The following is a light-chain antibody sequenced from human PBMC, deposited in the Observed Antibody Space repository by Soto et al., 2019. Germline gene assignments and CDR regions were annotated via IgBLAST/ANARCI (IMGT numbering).Light chain of an antibody. CDR1: TSDVGGYDY. CDR2: DVR. Sequence: QSVLTQPASVSGSPGQSITISCTGTTSDVGGYDYVSWYQHYPGKAPKLMIYDVRSRPSGVSNRFSGSKSGNTASLTISGLQAEDEADYYCSSYTSGSIYVFGTGTKVTVL. V-gene: IGLV2-14*03. CDR3: SSYTSGSIYV. J-gene: IGLJ1*01.